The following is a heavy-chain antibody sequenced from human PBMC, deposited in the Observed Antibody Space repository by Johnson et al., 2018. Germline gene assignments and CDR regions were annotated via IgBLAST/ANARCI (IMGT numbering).Heavy chain of an antibody. D-gene: IGHD6-19*01. CDR2: ISYDGSNK. CDR1: GFTFSRYA. J-gene: IGHJ4*02. CDR3: ARGPIAVAGTPSWIGDY. Sequence: QVQLVQSGGGVVQPGRSLRLSCAASGFTFSRYAMHWVHQAPGKGLDWVAVISYDGSNKYYADSVKGRFTISRDDSKNTLYLQMNSLRAEDTAVYYCARGPIAVAGTPSWIGDYWGQGTLVTVSS. V-gene: IGHV3-30-3*01.